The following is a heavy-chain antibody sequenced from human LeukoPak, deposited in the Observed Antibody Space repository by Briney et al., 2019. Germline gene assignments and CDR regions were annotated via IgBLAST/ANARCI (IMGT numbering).Heavy chain of an antibody. CDR3: TRGAGWLIDY. CDR1: DDSISDYY. Sequence: SETLSLTCTVSDDSISDYYRGWIRQPPGRGLEWIGYIHNSGTSTYNLSLKSRVTISADTSKNQFSLKLNSMTTADTAVYYCTRGAGWLIDYWGQGILVTVSS. D-gene: IGHD3-16*01. V-gene: IGHV4-59*01. CDR2: IHNSGTS. J-gene: IGHJ4*02.